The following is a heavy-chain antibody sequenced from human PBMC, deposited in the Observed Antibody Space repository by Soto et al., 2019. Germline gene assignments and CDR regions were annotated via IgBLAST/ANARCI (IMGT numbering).Heavy chain of an antibody. Sequence: SETLSLTCTVSGGSISSGGYYWSWIRQHPGKGLEWIGYIYYSGSTYYNPSLKSRVTISVDTSKNQFSLKLSSVTAADTAVYYCARTDYGDYDVDRWFDPWGQGTLVTVSS. CDR3: ARTDYGDYDVDRWFDP. CDR2: IYYSGST. J-gene: IGHJ5*02. D-gene: IGHD4-17*01. CDR1: GGSISSGGYY. V-gene: IGHV4-31*03.